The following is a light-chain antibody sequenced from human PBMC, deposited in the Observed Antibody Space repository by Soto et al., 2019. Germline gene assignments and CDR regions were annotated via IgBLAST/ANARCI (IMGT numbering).Light chain of an antibody. Sequence: EIVLTQSPGTLSLSPGERATLSCRAIQSVSSSYLAWHQQKPGQAPRLLIDGASSRATGIPDRFSGSGSGKDFTLTISRLEPEDFAVYYCQQYGSSLPITFGQGTRLEN. CDR3: QQYGSSLPIT. J-gene: IGKJ5*01. CDR1: QSVSSSY. V-gene: IGKV3-20*01. CDR2: GAS.